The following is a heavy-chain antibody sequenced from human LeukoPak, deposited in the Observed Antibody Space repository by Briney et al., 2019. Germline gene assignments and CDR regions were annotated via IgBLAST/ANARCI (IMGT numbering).Heavy chain of an antibody. CDR2: ISYDGSNE. CDR3: AKENLLPAGGTLGS. V-gene: IGHV3-30-3*01. Sequence: GGSLRLSCAASGFTFSNYAMHWVRQAPGKGLEWVAVISYDGSNEYYADSVKGRFTISRDNSKNTLYLQMDSLRAEDTAIYYCAKENLLPAGGTLGSWGQGTLVTVSS. D-gene: IGHD6-13*01. J-gene: IGHJ5*02. CDR1: GFTFSNYA.